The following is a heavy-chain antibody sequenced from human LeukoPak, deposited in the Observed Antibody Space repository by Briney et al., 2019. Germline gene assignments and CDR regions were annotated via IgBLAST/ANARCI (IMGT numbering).Heavy chain of an antibody. V-gene: IGHV3-23*01. CDR1: GFTFGSYG. CDR2: IDGSSGNS. D-gene: IGHD5-12*01. CDR3: AKNMGEYSGRYFDF. Sequence: GGSLRLSCAASGFTFGSYGMSWVRQAPGKGLEWVSGIDGSSGNSYYADSVKGRFSISRDNSKNTLYLQMDSLRADDTAVYYCAKNMGEYSGRYFDFWGQGTLVTVSS. J-gene: IGHJ4*02.